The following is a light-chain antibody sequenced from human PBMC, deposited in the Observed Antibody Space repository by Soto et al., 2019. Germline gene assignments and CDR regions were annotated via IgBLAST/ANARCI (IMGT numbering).Light chain of an antibody. V-gene: IGLV2-14*01. CDR2: EVS. J-gene: IGLJ3*02. CDR3: SSYTSSIFWV. CDR1: SSDVGGYNY. Sequence: QSVLTQPASVSGSPGQSITISCTGTSSDVGGYNYVSWYQQHLGKAPKLMIYEVSNRPSGVSNRFSGSKSGNTASLTISGLQAEDEADYYCSSYTSSIFWVFGGGTKLTVL.